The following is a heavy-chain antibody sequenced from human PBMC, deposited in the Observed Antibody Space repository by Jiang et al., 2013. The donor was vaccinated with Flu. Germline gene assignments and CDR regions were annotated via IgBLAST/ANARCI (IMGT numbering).Heavy chain of an antibody. Sequence: GAEVKKPGASVKVSCKASGYTFTSYDINWVRQATGQGLEWMGWMNPNSGNTGYAQKFQGRVTMTRNTSISTAYMELSSLRSEDTAVYYCARGRRVVTRGSYRRSYYFDYWGQGTLVTVSS. D-gene: IGHD1-26*01. CDR1: GYTFTSYD. J-gene: IGHJ4*02. CDR3: ARGRRVVTRGSYRRSYYFDY. V-gene: IGHV1-8*01. CDR2: MNPNSGNT.